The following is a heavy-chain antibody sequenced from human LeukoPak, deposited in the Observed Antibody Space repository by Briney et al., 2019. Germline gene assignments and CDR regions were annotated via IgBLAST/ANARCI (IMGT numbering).Heavy chain of an antibody. V-gene: IGHV3-53*01. CDR2: IYSGGST. Sequence: PGGSLRLSCAASGFTVSSNYMSWVRQAPGKGLEWVSVIYSGGSTYYADSVRGRFTISRDNSKNTLYLQMNSLGAEDTAVYYCARVSYYESSGQVPFDYWGQGTLVTVSS. J-gene: IGHJ4*02. CDR1: GFTVSSNY. D-gene: IGHD3-22*01. CDR3: ARVSYYESSGQVPFDY.